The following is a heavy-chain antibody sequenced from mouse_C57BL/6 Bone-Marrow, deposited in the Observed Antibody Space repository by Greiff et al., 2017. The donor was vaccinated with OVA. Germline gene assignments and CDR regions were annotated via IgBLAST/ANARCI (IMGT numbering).Heavy chain of an antibody. CDR3: ARKSYDYDAVSAY. D-gene: IGHD2-4*01. Sequence: VQLQQSGPELVKPGASVKISCKASGYSFTGYYMNWVKQSPEKSLEWIGEINPSTGGTTYNQKFKAKATLTVDKSSSTAYMQLKSLTSEDSAVYYCARKSYDYDAVSAYWGQGTLVTVSA. J-gene: IGHJ3*01. CDR1: GYSFTGYY. CDR2: INPSTGGT. V-gene: IGHV1-42*01.